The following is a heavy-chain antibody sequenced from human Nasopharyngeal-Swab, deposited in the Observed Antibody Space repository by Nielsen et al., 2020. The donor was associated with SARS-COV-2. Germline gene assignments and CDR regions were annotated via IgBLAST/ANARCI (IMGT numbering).Heavy chain of an antibody. CDR3: ARTERDIVVVPAAKDYYGMDV. Sequence: ASVKVSCKASGYTFTSYYMHWVRQAPGQRLEWMGWINAGNGNTKYSQKFQGRVTITRDTSTSTAYMELRSLRSDDTAVYYCARTERDIVVVPAAKDYYGMDVWGQGTTVTVSS. J-gene: IGHJ6*02. CDR1: GYTFTSYY. CDR2: INAGNGNT. D-gene: IGHD2-2*01. V-gene: IGHV1-3*01.